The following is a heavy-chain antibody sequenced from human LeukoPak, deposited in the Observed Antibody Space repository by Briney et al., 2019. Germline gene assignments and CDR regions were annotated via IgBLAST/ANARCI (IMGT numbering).Heavy chain of an antibody. CDR2: FDGNGPNT. D-gene: IGHD3-10*02. CDR1: GFTFSSFA. CDR3: AKDQDYYYVPDY. V-gene: IGHV3-23*01. J-gene: IGHJ4*02. Sequence: GGSLRLSCAASGFTFSSFAMTWVRQAPGKGLEWVSGFDGNGPNTYYADSVKGRFTISRDNSKNTLYLQMNSLRAEDTAVYYCAKDQDYYYVPDYWGQGTLVTVSS.